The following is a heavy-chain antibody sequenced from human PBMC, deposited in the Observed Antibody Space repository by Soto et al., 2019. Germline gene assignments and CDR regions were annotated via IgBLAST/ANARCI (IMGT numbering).Heavy chain of an antibody. CDR1: GGTLSSYA. CDR2: ILPILGTP. CDR3: ARTLVRGGKFSMGFNYLDY. V-gene: IGHV1-69*13. Sequence: ASVKVSCKASGGTLSSYAISWVRQAPGQGLEWMGGILPILGTPNYAQKFQGRVTITADESTSTAYMELSSLRSEDTAVYYCARTLVRGGKFSMGFNYLDYWGQGTLVTVSS. D-gene: IGHD1-26*01. J-gene: IGHJ4*02.